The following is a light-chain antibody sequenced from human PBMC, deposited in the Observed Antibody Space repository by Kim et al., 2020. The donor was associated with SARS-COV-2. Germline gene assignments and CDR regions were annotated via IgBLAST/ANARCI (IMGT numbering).Light chain of an antibody. V-gene: IGKV3-15*01. CDR1: QSLYSK. J-gene: IGKJ4*01. Sequence: SVSPGERVTLSCRASQSLYSKLAWYQQKPGQAPRLLIYGASTRATDIPARFSGTESGTEFTLTISSLQSEDFAVYYCQHYNNWLTFGGGTKVDIK. CDR3: QHYNNWLT. CDR2: GAS.